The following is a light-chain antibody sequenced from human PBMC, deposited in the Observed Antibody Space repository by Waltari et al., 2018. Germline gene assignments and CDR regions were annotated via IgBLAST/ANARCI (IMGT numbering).Light chain of an antibody. V-gene: IGLV2-23*02. J-gene: IGLJ3*02. Sequence: QSALTQPASVSGSPGQSITISCTGTSSDVGSYNLVSWYQQHPGKAPKLMIYEVSKRPSGVSNRFSGSKSGNTASLTISGLQAEDEADYYCCSDAGSRGVFGGGTKLTVL. CDR1: SSDVGSYNL. CDR2: EVS. CDR3: CSDAGSRGV.